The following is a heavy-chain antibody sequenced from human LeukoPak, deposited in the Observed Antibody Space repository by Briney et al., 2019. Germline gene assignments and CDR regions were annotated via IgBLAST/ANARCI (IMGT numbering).Heavy chain of an antibody. CDR3: ARDGSYGCPHDY. J-gene: IGHJ4*02. Sequence: GRSLRLSCAASGFTFSSYAMHWVRQAPGKGLEWVAVISYDGSNKYYADSVKGRFTISRDNSKNTLYLQMNSLRAEDTAAYYCARDGSYGCPHDYWGQGTLVTVSS. D-gene: IGHD5-18*01. CDR1: GFTFSSYA. CDR2: ISYDGSNK. V-gene: IGHV3-30*04.